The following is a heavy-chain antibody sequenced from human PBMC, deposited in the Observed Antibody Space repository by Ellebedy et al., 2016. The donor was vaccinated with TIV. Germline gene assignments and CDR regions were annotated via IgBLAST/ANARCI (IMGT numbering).Heavy chain of an antibody. V-gene: IGHV4-59*01. CDR2: IHYSGIA. CDR1: GDSISPYY. CDR3: ARQHDPKYNNYMDV. J-gene: IGHJ6*03. Sequence: MPSETLSLTCTVSGDSISPYYWNWNRQPPGKGLEWIGYIHYSGIANYNPSLKSRVTISVDTSKNQFSLNLSSVTAADTAMYYCARQHDPKYNNYMDVWGKGTTVTVSS.